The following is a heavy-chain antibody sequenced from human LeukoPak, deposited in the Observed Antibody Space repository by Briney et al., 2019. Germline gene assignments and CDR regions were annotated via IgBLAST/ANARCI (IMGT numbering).Heavy chain of an antibody. CDR1: GGSISSGGYY. Sequence: SQTLSLTCTVSGGSISSGGYYWSWIRQHPGKGLEWIGYIYCSGSTYYNPSLKSRVTISVDTSKNQFSLKLSSVTAADTAVYYCASGYFHRDYFDYWGQGTLVTVSS. V-gene: IGHV4-31*03. D-gene: IGHD3-22*01. J-gene: IGHJ4*02. CDR3: ASGYFHRDYFDY. CDR2: IYCSGST.